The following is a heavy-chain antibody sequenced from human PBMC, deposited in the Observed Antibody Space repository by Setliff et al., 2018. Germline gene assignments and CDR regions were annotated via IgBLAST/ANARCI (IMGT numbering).Heavy chain of an antibody. CDR3: ARALASAGTVFFDY. D-gene: IGHD6-13*01. Sequence: GESLKISCQASGYSFTTSWIAWVRQKPGKGLEWMGIIYPGDSDTQYSPSFQGQVTISADRSISTAYLQWSSLKASDTAMYYCARALASAGTVFFDYWGQGTLVTVSS. J-gene: IGHJ4*02. V-gene: IGHV5-51*01. CDR2: IYPGDSDT. CDR1: GYSFTTSW.